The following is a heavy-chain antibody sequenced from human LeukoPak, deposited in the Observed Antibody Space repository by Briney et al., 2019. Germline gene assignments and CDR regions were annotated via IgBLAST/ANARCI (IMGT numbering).Heavy chain of an antibody. CDR3: ARAQNVFLEFDP. CDR2: ISAYNGNT. J-gene: IGHJ5*02. D-gene: IGHD1-1*01. V-gene: IGHV1-18*01. Sequence: ASVKVSCKASGYTFTSYGISWVGQAPGQGLEWMGWISAYNGNTNYAQKLQGRVTMTTDTSTSTAYMELRSLRSDDTAVYYCARAQNVFLEFDPWGQGTLVTVSS. CDR1: GYTFTSYG.